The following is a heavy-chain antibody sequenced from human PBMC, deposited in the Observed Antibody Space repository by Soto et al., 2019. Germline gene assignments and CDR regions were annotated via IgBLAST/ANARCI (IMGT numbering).Heavy chain of an antibody. CDR3: AKGVRRTWNDMDV. CDR1: GFSLDDYS. J-gene: IGHJ6*02. Sequence: EVQLVEYGGDLVQPGASLRLSCAGFGFSLDDYSMHWVRQAPGKGLEWVSGISWNRDKRGFAASVRGRFTVSKDSAKNSLYLQMISLRIEDTALYYCAKGVRRTWNDMDVWGQGTAVIVSS. V-gene: IGHV3-9*01. D-gene: IGHD1-1*01. CDR2: ISWNRDKR.